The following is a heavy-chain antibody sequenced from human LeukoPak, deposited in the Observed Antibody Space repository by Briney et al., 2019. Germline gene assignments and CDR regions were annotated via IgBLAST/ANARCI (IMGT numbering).Heavy chain of an antibody. V-gene: IGHV1-2*02. CDR2: INPNSGGT. CDR3: ARDKVIRNYAAFDY. D-gene: IGHD1-7*01. CDR1: GYAFTGYY. J-gene: IGHJ4*02. Sequence: ASVKVSCKASGYAFTGYYMHWVRQAPGQGLEWMGWINPNSGGTNYAQKFQGRVAMTRDTSISTAYMELSRLRSDDTAVYYCARDKVIRNYAAFDYWGQGTPVTVSS.